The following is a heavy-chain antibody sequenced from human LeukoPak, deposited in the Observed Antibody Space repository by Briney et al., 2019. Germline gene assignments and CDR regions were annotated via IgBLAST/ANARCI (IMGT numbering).Heavy chain of an antibody. J-gene: IGHJ4*02. Sequence: ASVKVACKASGYTFTAYDIHWMRQSPRQGLEWLGWISPNSGDTNYAQNFQGRVTMTSDSSISTVFMELSRLSSDDTAVYFCARVGYKYADFWGQGSQVTASS. D-gene: IGHD5-18*01. CDR2: ISPNSGDT. V-gene: IGHV1-2*02. CDR1: GYTFTAYD. CDR3: ARVGYKYADF.